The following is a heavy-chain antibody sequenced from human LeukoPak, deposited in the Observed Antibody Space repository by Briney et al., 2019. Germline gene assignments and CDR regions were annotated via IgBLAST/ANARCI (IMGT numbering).Heavy chain of an antibody. CDR2: IYTSGST. D-gene: IGHD3-10*01. Sequence: SETLSLTCTVSGGSISSYYWSWIRQPAGNGLEWIGRIYTSGSTNYNPSLKSRVTMSGDTSKNQFSLKLSSVTAADTAVYYCAREPDYYGLGEAYHYMDVWGKGTTVTVSS. V-gene: IGHV4-4*07. CDR1: GGSISSYY. CDR3: AREPDYYGLGEAYHYMDV. J-gene: IGHJ6*03.